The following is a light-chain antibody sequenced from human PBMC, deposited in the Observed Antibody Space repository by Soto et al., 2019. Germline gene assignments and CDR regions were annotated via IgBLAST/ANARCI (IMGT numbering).Light chain of an antibody. CDR3: QQRNIWPPVT. CDR2: CAF. Sequence: IVWTQSPGTLSLSPVERATLSCRASQSVSNNYLAWYQNNPGQAPRLLIYCAFNRATGIPARFSGSGSGTDFTLTISSLQPEDFAVYYCQQRNIWPPVTFGQGTQLEIK. V-gene: IGKV3-11*01. CDR1: QSVSNNY. J-gene: IGKJ5*01.